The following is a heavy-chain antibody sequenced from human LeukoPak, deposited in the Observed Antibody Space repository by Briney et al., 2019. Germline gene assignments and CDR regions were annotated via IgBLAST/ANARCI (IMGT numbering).Heavy chain of an antibody. V-gene: IGHV4-59*01. J-gene: IGHJ4*02. CDR3: ARLGIHYDFWSGYYTDY. CDR1: GGSISSYH. CDR2: IYYSGST. D-gene: IGHD3-3*01. Sequence: PSETLSLTCTVSGGSISSYHWSWIRQPPGKGLEWIGYIYYSGSTNYNPSLKSRVTISVDTSKNQFSLKLSSVTAADTAVYYCARLGIHYDFWSGYYTDYWGQGTLVTVSS.